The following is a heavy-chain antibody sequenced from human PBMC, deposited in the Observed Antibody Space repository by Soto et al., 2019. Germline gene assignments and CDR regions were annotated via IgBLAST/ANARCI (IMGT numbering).Heavy chain of an antibody. J-gene: IGHJ4*02. V-gene: IGHV3-30*18. CDR3: AKELGDSCDIPLDY. CDR2: ISNDGNSK. D-gene: IGHD4-17*01. CDR1: GFTFSSLG. Sequence: QVQLVESGGGVVQPGRSLRLSCAASGFTFSSLGMHWVRQAPGKGLEWVAIISNDGNSKYYADSVKGRFTISRDNSKNTLDLQQNSLRSEETGVYYCAKELGDSCDIPLDYWGQGTRVTVSS.